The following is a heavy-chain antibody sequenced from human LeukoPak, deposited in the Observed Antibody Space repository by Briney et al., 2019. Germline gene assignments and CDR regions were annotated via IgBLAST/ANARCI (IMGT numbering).Heavy chain of an antibody. J-gene: IGHJ3*02. D-gene: IGHD2-2*01. CDR3: ARDANVVVPAAYDAFDI. CDR2: IKQDGSEK. Sequence: GGSLRLSCAASGFTFSSYWMSWVHQAPGKGLEWVANIKQDGSEKYYVDSVKGRFTISRDNAKNSLYLQMNSLRAEDTAVYYCARDANVVVPAAYDAFDIWGQGTMVTVSS. CDR1: GFTFSSYW. V-gene: IGHV3-7*01.